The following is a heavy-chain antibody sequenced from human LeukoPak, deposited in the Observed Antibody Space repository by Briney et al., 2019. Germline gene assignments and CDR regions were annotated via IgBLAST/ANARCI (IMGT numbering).Heavy chain of an antibody. J-gene: IGHJ5*02. CDR2: IVVGSGNT. D-gene: IGHD3-3*01. V-gene: IGHV1-58*01. CDR1: GFTFTSSA. Sequence: SVKVSCKASGFTFTSSAAQWVRQARGQRLEWIGWIVVGSGNTNYAQKFQERVAITRDMSTSTAYMELSSLRSEDTAVYYCAAEGLYDFWSGYSTGWFDPWGQGTLVTVSS. CDR3: AAEGLYDFWSGYSTGWFDP.